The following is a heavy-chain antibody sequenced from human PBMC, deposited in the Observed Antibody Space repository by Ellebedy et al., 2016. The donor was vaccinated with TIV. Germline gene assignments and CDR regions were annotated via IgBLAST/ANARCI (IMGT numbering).Heavy chain of an antibody. J-gene: IGHJ3*01. CDR1: GGSLSDNY. Sequence: MPSETLSLTCAVSGGSLSDNYWTWIRQPPGKGLEWIGYLYYTGSTNYNPSLKSRVTISVDTPRNQFSLKQSSVTAADTAVYYCVSSVAVDAFDLWGQGTMVTVSS. D-gene: IGHD5/OR15-5a*01. V-gene: IGHV4-59*01. CDR3: VSSVAVDAFDL. CDR2: LYYTGST.